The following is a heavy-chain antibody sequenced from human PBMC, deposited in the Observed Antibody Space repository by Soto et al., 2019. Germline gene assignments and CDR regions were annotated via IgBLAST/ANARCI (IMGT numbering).Heavy chain of an antibody. J-gene: IGHJ4*02. CDR2: ISSSSSTI. CDR3: ARDWRYSGYHALDY. Sequence: GGSLRLSCAASGFTFSSYSMNWVRQAPGKGLEWVSYISSSSSTIYYADSVKGRFTISRDNAKNSLYLQMNSLRAEDTAVYYCARDWRYSGYHALDYWGQGTLVTVSS. D-gene: IGHD5-12*01. V-gene: IGHV3-48*01. CDR1: GFTFSSYS.